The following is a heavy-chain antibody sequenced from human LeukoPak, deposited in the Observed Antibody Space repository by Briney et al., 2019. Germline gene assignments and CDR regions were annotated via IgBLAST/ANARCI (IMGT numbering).Heavy chain of an antibody. CDR3: ARDRGGWFVY. V-gene: IGHV3-48*04. CDR2: ISSSSSTI. D-gene: IGHD3-10*01. J-gene: IGHJ4*02. CDR1: GFTFSSYA. Sequence: GGSLRLSCAASGFTFSSYAMSWVRQAPGKGLEWVSYISSSSSTIYYADSVKGRFTISRDNAKNSLYLQMNSLRAEDTAVYYCARDRGGWFVYWGQGTLVTVSS.